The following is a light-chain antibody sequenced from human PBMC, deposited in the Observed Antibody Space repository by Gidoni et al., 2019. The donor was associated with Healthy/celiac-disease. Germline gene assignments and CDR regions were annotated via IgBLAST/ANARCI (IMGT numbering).Light chain of an antibody. Sequence: AIQFTQSPSSLSASVGDRVTITCRASQGISSAFAWYQQKPGKAPKLLIYDAASLESGVPSRFSGSGSGTDFTLTISRLQPEDFANYYCQQFNSYPPRTFGGGTKVEIK. CDR3: QQFNSYPPRT. V-gene: IGKV1-13*02. J-gene: IGKJ4*01. CDR2: DAA. CDR1: QGISSA.